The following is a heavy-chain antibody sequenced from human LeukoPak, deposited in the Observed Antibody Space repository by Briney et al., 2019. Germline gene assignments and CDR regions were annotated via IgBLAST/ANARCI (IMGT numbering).Heavy chain of an antibody. CDR1: GFIFSNYG. V-gene: IGHV3-33*01. D-gene: IGHD6-13*01. J-gene: IGHJ3*02. CDR3: ATEGRGSSSLKI. CDR2: IWYDGSTK. Sequence: GGSLRLSCAASGFIFSNYGIHWVRQAPGKGLEWVGVIWYDGSTKYNPDSVKGRFTISRDSSKNTVNLQMNGLRAEDTAVYYCATEGRGSSSLKIWGQGTMVTVSS.